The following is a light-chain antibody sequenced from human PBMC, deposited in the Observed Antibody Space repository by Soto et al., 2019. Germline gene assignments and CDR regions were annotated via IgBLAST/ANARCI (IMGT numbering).Light chain of an antibody. CDR3: QQYNSYPFP. CDR1: QSISSW. V-gene: IGKV1-5*03. Sequence: DIQMTQSPSTLSASVGDRVTITCRASQSISSWLAWYQQKPGKAPKLLIYKASSLESGVPSRFSGSGSGTEFTLTISSLQPDDFATYYRQQYNSYPFPFGPGTKVDVK. CDR2: KAS. J-gene: IGKJ3*01.